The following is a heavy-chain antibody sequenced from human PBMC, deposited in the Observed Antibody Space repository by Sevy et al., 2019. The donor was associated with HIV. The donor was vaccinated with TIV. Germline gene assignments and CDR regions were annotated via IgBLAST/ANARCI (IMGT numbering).Heavy chain of an antibody. CDR3: AKDVRYDSSGYFAY. Sequence: GGSLRLSCAASRFTLRSYAMSWVRQAPGKGLEWVSAISGSGVSTYYADSVKGRFTISRDNSKNTLYLQMNCLRAEDTAVYYCAKDVRYDSSGYFAYWGQGILVTVSS. V-gene: IGHV3-23*01. CDR1: RFTLRSYA. J-gene: IGHJ4*02. D-gene: IGHD3-22*01. CDR2: ISGSGVST.